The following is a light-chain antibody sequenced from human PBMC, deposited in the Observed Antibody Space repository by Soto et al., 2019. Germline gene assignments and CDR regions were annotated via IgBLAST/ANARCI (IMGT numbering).Light chain of an antibody. CDR3: SSYAGSNIFV. V-gene: IGLV2-8*01. Sequence: QSALTQPPSTSGSPGQSVTISCTGTSSDVGAYNYVSWYQQHPGKAPKLMISEVSKRPSGVPDRFSGSKSGNTASLTVSGLQADDEADYYCSSYAGSNIFVFGTGTKPTVL. J-gene: IGLJ1*01. CDR2: EVS. CDR1: SSDVGAYNY.